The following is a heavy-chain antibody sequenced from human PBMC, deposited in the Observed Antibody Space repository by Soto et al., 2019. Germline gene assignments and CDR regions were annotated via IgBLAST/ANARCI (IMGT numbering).Heavy chain of an antibody. CDR3: GRVPAPFDYYYAMDV. CDR1: AESISSGNKY. CDR2: IFSSGTT. J-gene: IGHJ6*02. Sequence: SETMSLTWTVSAESISSGNKYWSWIRQPPGKGLEWIGYIFSSGTTYYNPSLKRRLTMSLDTSQHQFSLKLNSVTDADPAVYYCGRVPAPFDYYYAMDVWGQGTTVTVSS. V-gene: IGHV4-30-4*08. D-gene: IGHD3-16*01.